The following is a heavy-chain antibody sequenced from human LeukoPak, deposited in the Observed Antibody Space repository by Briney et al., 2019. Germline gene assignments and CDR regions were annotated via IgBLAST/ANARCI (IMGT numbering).Heavy chain of an antibody. V-gene: IGHV1-46*01. J-gene: IGHJ3*02. Sequence: ASVKVSCKASGYTFTSYYMHWVRQAPGQGLEWMGIINPSGGSTSYAQKFQGRVTMTRDTSTSTVYMELSSLGSEDTAVYYCARILVSNAFDIWGQGTMVTVSS. CDR1: GYTFTSYY. D-gene: IGHD2-15*01. CDR3: ARILVSNAFDI. CDR2: INPSGGST.